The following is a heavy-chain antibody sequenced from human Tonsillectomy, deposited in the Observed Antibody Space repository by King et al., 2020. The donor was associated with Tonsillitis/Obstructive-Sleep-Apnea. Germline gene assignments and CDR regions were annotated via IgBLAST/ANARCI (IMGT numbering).Heavy chain of an antibody. V-gene: IGHV1-3*01. CDR1: GYTFTTYA. D-gene: IGHD3-3*01. CDR3: ARDTYDFWSGYHDY. J-gene: IGHJ4*01. CDR2: INGGNGNT. Sequence: VQLVQSGAEVKMPGASVKVSCKASGYTFTTYAMHWVRQAPGQGLEWMGWINGGNGNTKYSQKFQGRVTITRDTSTSTAYMELSSLRSEDTAVYYCARDTYDFWSGYHDYWGQGTLVTVSS.